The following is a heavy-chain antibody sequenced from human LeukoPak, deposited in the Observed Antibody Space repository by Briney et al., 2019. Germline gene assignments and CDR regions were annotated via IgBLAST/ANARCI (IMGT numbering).Heavy chain of an antibody. D-gene: IGHD6-13*01. CDR3: ARGGSWYLSF. CDR2: ISYSGST. CDR1: GGSVSSSNW. J-gene: IGHJ4*02. V-gene: IGHV4-4*02. Sequence: SETLSLTCAVSGGSVSSSNWWSWVRQPPGKGLEWIGEISYSGSTNYNPSLKSRVTVSVDKSKNQLSLELSSVTAADMAVYYCARGGSWYLSFWGQGTLVTVSS.